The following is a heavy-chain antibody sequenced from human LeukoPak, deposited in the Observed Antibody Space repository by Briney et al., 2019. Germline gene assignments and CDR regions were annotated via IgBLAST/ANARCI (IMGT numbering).Heavy chain of an antibody. V-gene: IGHV3-30*03. D-gene: IGHD4-11*01. CDR2: ISYDGSNK. CDR3: ARGLVPGFLDY. CDR1: GFTFSNYG. Sequence: PGGSLRLSCAASGFTFSNYGMHWVRQAPGKGLEWVAVISYDGSNKYYADSVKGRFTISRDNSKNTLYLQMNSLRAEDTAVHYCARGLVPGFLDYWGQGTPVTVSS. J-gene: IGHJ4*02.